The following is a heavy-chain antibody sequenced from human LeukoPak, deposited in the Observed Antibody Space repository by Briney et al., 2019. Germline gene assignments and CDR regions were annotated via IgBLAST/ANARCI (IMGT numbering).Heavy chain of an antibody. CDR3: ARGARIQSWLDYIDY. V-gene: IGHV4-4*07. D-gene: IGHD5-18*01. CDR1: GGSISSYY. CDR2: IYTSGST. Sequence: SETLSLPCTVSGGSISSYYWSWIRQPAGKGLEWIGRIYTSGSTNYNPSLKSRVTMSVDTSKNQFSLKLSSVTAADTAVYYCARGARIQSWLDYIDYWGQGTLVTVSS. J-gene: IGHJ4*02.